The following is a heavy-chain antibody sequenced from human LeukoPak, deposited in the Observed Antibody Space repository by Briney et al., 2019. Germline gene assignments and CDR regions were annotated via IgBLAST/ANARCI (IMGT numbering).Heavy chain of an antibody. CDR1: GYTFISYG. V-gene: IGHV1-69*13. CDR2: IIPIFGTA. J-gene: IGHJ4*02. CDR3: ARAGAWGEGYFDY. D-gene: IGHD3-16*01. Sequence: SVKVSCKASGYTFISYGISWVRQAPGQGLEWMGGIIPIFGTANYAQKFQGRVTITADESTSTAYMELSSLRSEDTAVYYCARAGAWGEGYFDYWGQGTLVTVSS.